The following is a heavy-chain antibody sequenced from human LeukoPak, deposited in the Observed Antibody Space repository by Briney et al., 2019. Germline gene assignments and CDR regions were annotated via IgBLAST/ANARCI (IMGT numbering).Heavy chain of an antibody. D-gene: IGHD2-8*01. Sequence: GGSLRLSCAASGFTFSSYWMSWVRQAPGKGLEWVANIKQDGSEKYYVDSVKGRFTISRDNAKNSLYLQMNSLRAEDTAVYCCAREGPPTNIVLMVYASPYYYYMDVWGKGTTVTVSS. CDR3: AREGPPTNIVLMVYASPYYYYMDV. V-gene: IGHV3-7*01. J-gene: IGHJ6*03. CDR1: GFTFSSYW. CDR2: IKQDGSEK.